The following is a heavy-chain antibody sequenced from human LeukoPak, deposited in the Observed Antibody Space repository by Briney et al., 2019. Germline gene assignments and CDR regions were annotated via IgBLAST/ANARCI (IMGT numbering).Heavy chain of an antibody. CDR3: ARAVAGTNWFDP. J-gene: IGHJ5*02. CDR1: GFTFSSYA. CDR2: ISYDGSNK. Sequence: GGSLRLSRAASGFTFSSYAMHWVRQAPGKGLEWVAVISYDGSNKYYADSVKGRFTISRDNSKNTLYLQMNSLRAEDTAVYYCARAVAGTNWFDPWGQGTLVTVSS. V-gene: IGHV3-30-3*01. D-gene: IGHD6-19*01.